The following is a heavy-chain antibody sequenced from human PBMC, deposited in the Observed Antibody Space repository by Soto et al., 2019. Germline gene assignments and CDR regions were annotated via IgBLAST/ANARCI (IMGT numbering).Heavy chain of an antibody. CDR3: ARDQYYYGSGAKGYYYYGMDV. J-gene: IGHJ6*02. V-gene: IGHV4-59*01. Sequence: SETLSLTCTVSGGSISSYYWSWIRQPPGKGLEWIGYIYYSGSTNYNPSLKSRVTISVDTSKNQFSLKLSSVTAADTAVYCCARDQYYYGSGAKGYYYYGMDVWGQGTTVTVSS. CDR1: GGSISSYY. D-gene: IGHD3-10*01. CDR2: IYYSGST.